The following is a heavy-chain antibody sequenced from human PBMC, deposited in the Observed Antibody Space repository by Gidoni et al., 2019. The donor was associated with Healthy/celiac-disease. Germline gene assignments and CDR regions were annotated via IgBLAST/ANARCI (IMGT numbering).Heavy chain of an antibody. CDR2: IYSGGST. CDR1: GFTVSRNY. J-gene: IGHJ4*02. V-gene: IGHV3-66*01. D-gene: IGHD3-22*01. CDR3: ARGVLTGYYDSSGYYYFDY. Sequence: EVQLVESGGGLVQPGGSLRLSCAASGFTVSRNYMSWVRQAPGKGLEWVSVIYSGGSTYYAESVKGRFTISRDNSKNTLYLQMNSLRAEDTAVYYCARGVLTGYYDSSGYYYFDYWGQGTLVTVSS.